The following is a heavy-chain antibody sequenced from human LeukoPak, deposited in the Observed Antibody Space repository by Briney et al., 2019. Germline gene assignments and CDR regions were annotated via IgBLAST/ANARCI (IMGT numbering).Heavy chain of an antibody. CDR3: ARDGRFGELWFGMDV. CDR1: GFTFSDYS. Sequence: GGSLRLSCAASGFTFSDYSMNWVRQAPGKGLEWVSSISSSSSYIYYADSVKGRFTISRDNAKNSLYLQMNSLRAEDTAVYYCARDGRFGELWFGMDVWGQGTTVTVSS. V-gene: IGHV3-21*01. D-gene: IGHD3-10*01. J-gene: IGHJ6*02. CDR2: ISSSSSYI.